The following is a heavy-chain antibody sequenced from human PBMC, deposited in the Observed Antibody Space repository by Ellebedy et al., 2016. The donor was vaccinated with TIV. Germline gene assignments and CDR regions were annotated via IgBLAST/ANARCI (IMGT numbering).Heavy chain of an antibody. Sequence: PGGSLRLSCAASGFTFSYHGMNWVRQAPGKGLEWVSSISSSSKFIYYADSVKGRFTISRDNAKNFLYLQMNSLRAEDTAVYYCARDQLMYGMDVWGQGATVTVSS. V-gene: IGHV3-21*01. D-gene: IGHD2-8*01. CDR1: GFTFSYHG. CDR3: ARDQLMYGMDV. J-gene: IGHJ6*02. CDR2: ISSSSKFI.